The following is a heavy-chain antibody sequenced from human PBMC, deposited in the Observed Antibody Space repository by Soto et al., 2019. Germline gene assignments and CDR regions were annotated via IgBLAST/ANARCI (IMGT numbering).Heavy chain of an antibody. CDR3: ARHTPTNWMGGTWGMDV. Sequence: PGESLKISCKGSGYSFTSYWISRVRQMPGKGLEWMGRIDPSDSYTNYRPSFQGHFTISADKYISTDYLQWSSLKASDTDMYYCARHTPTNWMGGTWGMDVWGRGSTVTVS. CDR1: GYSFTSYW. D-gene: IGHD1-1*01. J-gene: IGHJ6*02. CDR2: IDPSDSYT. V-gene: IGHV5-10-1*01.